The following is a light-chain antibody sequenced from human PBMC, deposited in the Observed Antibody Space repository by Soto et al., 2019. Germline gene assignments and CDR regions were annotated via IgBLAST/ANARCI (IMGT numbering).Light chain of an antibody. J-gene: IGLJ1*01. CDR2: EVS. CDR3: SSYAGSNNFFYV. V-gene: IGLV2-8*01. Sequence: QSALTQPPSASGSPGQSVTISCTGTCSDVGAYNHVSWYQQHPGKAPKLMIYEVSKRPSGVPDRFSGSKSGNTASLTVSGLQAEDEADYYCSSYAGSNNFFYVLGTGTKVTVL. CDR1: CSDVGAYNH.